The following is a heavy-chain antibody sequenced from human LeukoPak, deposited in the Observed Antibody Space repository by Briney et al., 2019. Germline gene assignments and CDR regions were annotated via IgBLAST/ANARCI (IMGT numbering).Heavy chain of an antibody. CDR1: GYTFTGYY. CDR3: ARDGLVVVPVAMEYRNWFDP. V-gene: IGHV1-2*06. J-gene: IGHJ5*02. D-gene: IGHD2-2*01. Sequence: GASVKVSCKASGYTFTGYYMHWVRQAPGQGLEWMGRINPNSGGTNYAQKFQGRVTMTRDTSASTAYMELSSLRSEDTAVYYCARDGLVVVPVAMEYRNWFDPWGQGTLVTVSS. CDR2: INPNSGGT.